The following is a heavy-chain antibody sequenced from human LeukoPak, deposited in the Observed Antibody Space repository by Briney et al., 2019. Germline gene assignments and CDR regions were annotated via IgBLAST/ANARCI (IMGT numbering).Heavy chain of an antibody. CDR1: GFTVNRNY. CDR2: IYSGGST. Sequence: GGSLRLSCAAFGFTVNRNYMSWVRQAPGKGLEWVSIIYSGGSTYYADSVKGRFTISRDNSKNTLYLQMNSLRAEDTAVYYCARDSWIAVGGTGYFDLWGRGTLVTVSS. D-gene: IGHD6-19*01. CDR3: ARDSWIAVGGTGYFDL. V-gene: IGHV3-53*01. J-gene: IGHJ2*01.